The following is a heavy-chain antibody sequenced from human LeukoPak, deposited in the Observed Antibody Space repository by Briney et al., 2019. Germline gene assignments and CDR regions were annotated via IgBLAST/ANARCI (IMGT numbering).Heavy chain of an antibody. CDR1: GGSITSDY. V-gene: IGHV4-59*08. CDR2: FSYSGST. J-gene: IGHJ6*02. Sequence: SETLSLTCTVSGGSITSDYWSWIRQSPGKGLEWIGYFSYSGSTHYSPSLTSRVAISVDTSRNQLSLKLKSVTAADTAIYYCARADESLVYGMDVWGQRTTVIVSS. CDR3: ARADESLVYGMDV.